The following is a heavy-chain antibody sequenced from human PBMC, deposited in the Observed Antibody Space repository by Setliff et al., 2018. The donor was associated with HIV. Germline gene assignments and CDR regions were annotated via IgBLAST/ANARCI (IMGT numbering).Heavy chain of an antibody. CDR1: GDSIISGSYY. D-gene: IGHD3-22*01. CDR3: ARPGRTSNYDSSGLGAFDI. V-gene: IGHV4-39*01. Sequence: SETLSLTCVVSGDSIISGSYYWGWIRQPPGKGLEWLGTIYNGGASHYNPSLKSRVTISVDTSKHQFSLKLSSVTAADTAVYYCARPGRTSNYDSSGLGAFDIWGQGTMVTVSS. CDR2: IYNGGAS. J-gene: IGHJ3*02.